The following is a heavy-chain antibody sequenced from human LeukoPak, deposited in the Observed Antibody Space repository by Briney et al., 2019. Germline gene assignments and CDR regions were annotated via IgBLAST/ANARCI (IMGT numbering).Heavy chain of an antibody. CDR1: GFTFSSYS. D-gene: IGHD6-19*01. V-gene: IGHV3-21*01. J-gene: IGHJ4*02. Sequence: GGSLRLSCAASGFTFSSYSMNWVRQAPGKGLEWVSSISTSSNYIYYTDSVKGRFTISRDNAKNSLYLQMNSLRAEDTAVYYCARDVYSSGWYDYDYWGQGTLVNVSS. CDR3: ARDVYSSGWYDYDY. CDR2: ISTSSNYI.